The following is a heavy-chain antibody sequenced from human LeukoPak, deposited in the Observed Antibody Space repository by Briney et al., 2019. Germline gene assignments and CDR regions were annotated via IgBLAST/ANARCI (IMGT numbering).Heavy chain of an antibody. D-gene: IGHD1-7*01. J-gene: IGHJ4*02. V-gene: IGHV4-39*07. CDR1: GGSISSSSYY. CDR3: ARASGENYIPLPYFDS. Sequence: SETLSLTCTVSGGSISSSSYYWGWIRQPPGKGLEWIGSIYYSGSTYYNPSLKSRVTISVDTSENQFSLKLSSVTAADTAVYYCARASGENYIPLPYFDSWGQGTLVTVSS. CDR2: IYYSGST.